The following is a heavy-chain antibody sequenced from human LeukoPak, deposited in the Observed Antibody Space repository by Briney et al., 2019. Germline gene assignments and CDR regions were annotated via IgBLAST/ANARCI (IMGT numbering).Heavy chain of an antibody. Sequence: GGSLRLSCAASGFTFSSYAMSWVRQAPGKGLEWVSAISGSGGNTYYADSVKGRFTISRDNSKNTLHLQMNSLRAEDTAVYYCAKDPGEAVARPPPDYWGQGTLVTVSS. V-gene: IGHV3-23*01. J-gene: IGHJ4*02. CDR2: ISGSGGNT. CDR3: AKDPGEAVARPPPDY. D-gene: IGHD6-19*01. CDR1: GFTFSSYA.